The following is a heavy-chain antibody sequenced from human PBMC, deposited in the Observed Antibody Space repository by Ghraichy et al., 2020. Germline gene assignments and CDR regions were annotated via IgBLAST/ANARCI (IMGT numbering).Heavy chain of an antibody. CDR1: GFTFKNAW. D-gene: IGHD1-1*01. Sequence: GGSLRLSCAASGFTFKNAWMSWVRQAPGKGLEWVGRIKKKTDGETTAYAAPAKGRFTISRDDSKNTLYLQMNSLKTEDTAVYYCITVYRAVLEGAARAARGQGTLVTVSS. V-gene: IGHV3-15*01. J-gene: IGHJ4*02. CDR3: ITVYRAVLEGAARAA. CDR2: IKKKTDGETT.